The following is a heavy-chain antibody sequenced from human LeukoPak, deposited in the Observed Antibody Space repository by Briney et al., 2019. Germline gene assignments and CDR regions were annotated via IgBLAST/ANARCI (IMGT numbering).Heavy chain of an antibody. CDR2: FDPEDGET. J-gene: IGHJ4*02. CDR1: GYTLTELS. CDR3: ATDLRSQGPFDY. Sequence: ASVKVSCKVSGYTLTELSMHWVRQAPGKGLEWMGGFDPEDGETIYAQKFQGRVTMTADTSTDTAYMELSGLRSEDTAVYYCATDLRSQGPFDYWGQGTPVTVSS. V-gene: IGHV1-24*01.